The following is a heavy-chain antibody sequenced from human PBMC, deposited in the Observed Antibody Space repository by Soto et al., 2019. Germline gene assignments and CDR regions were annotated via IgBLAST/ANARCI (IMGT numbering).Heavy chain of an antibody. V-gene: IGHV4-31*03. CDR2: IYYSGST. Sequence: QVQLQESGPGLVKPSQTLSLTCTVSGGSISSGGYYWSWIRQHPGKGLEWIGSIYYSGSTYYNPSLXSXXTVSVDPSKHQFSPKLSSVTAADTAVYYCARGVRSWGQGTLVTGSS. CDR1: GGSISSGGYY. CDR3: ARGVRS. J-gene: IGHJ5*02.